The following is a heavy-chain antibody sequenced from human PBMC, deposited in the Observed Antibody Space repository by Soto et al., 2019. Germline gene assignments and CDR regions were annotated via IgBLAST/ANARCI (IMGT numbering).Heavy chain of an antibody. D-gene: IGHD5-12*01. J-gene: IGHJ4*02. V-gene: IGHV1-69*13. CDR3: AREGAVRGDGYNFPFDY. CDR1: GGTFSSYA. CDR2: IIPIFGTA. Sequence: GASVKVSCKASGGTFSSYAISWVRQAPGQGLEWMGGIIPIFGTANYAQKFQGRVTITADESTSTAYMELSSLRSEDTAVYYCAREGAVRGDGYNFPFDYWGQGTLVTVSS.